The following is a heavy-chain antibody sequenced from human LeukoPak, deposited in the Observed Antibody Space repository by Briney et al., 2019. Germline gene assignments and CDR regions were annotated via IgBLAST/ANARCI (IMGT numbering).Heavy chain of an antibody. Sequence: PSETLSLTCAVSGYSISSGYYWGWIRQPPGKGLEWIGSIYHSGSTYYNPSLKSRVTISVDTSKNQFSLKLSSVTAADTAVYYCARAYIVVVPAATGVADYWGQETLVTVSS. V-gene: IGHV4-38-2*01. D-gene: IGHD2-2*01. CDR3: ARAYIVVVPAATGVADY. CDR2: IYHSGST. J-gene: IGHJ4*02. CDR1: GYSISSGYY.